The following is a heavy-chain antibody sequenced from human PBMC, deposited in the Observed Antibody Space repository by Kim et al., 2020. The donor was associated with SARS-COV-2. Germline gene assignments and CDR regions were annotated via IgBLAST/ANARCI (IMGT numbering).Heavy chain of an antibody. CDR2: IYTSGST. J-gene: IGHJ2*01. CDR3: ARERLRDIVVVVAAANWYFDL. Sequence: SETLSLTCTVSGGSISSYYWSWIRQPAGKGLEWIGRIYTSGSTNYNPSLKSRVTMSVDTSKNQFSLKLSSVTAADTAVYYCARERLRDIVVVVAAANWYFDLWGRGTLVTVSS. V-gene: IGHV4-4*07. D-gene: IGHD2-15*01. CDR1: GGSISSYY.